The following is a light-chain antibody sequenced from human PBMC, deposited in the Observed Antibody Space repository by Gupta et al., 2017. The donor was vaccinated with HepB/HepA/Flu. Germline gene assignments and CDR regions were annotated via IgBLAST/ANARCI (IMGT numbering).Light chain of an antibody. CDR3: LLSYGDTRA. J-gene: IGLJ3*02. Sequence: QAVLTQEPSLTVSPGGTVTLTCGSTIGAVTSGHFPYWLQQTPGQAPRTLIYNTNYRHSWTPARFSGSLFGGKAALTLSGAQPEDEADYYCLLSYGDTRAFGGGTKLTVL. CDR1: IGAVTSGHF. V-gene: IGLV7-46*01. CDR2: NTN.